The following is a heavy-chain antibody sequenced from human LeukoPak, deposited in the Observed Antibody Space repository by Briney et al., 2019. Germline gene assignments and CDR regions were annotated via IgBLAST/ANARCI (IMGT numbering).Heavy chain of an antibody. D-gene: IGHD3-3*01. J-gene: IGHJ5*02. Sequence: GGSLRLSCAASGFTFRSYSMNWVRQAPGKGLEWVSYISSSSSTIYYADSVKGRFTTSRDNAKNSLYLQMNSLRAEDTAVYYCARDDQGSTYYDFWSGYYHPWGQGTLVTVSS. CDR2: ISSSSSTI. V-gene: IGHV3-48*01. CDR1: GFTFRSYS. CDR3: ARDDQGSTYYDFWSGYYHP.